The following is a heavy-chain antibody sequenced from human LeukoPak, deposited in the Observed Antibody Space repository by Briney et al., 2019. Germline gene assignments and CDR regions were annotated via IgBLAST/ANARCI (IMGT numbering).Heavy chain of an antibody. CDR2: ISAYNGNT. CDR3: ARVRQDYDFWSGLGPSYYYYYMDV. D-gene: IGHD3-3*01. CDR1: GYTFTSYG. Sequence: ASVKVSCKASGYTFTSYGIIWVRQAPGQGLEWMGWISAYNGNTNYAQKLQGRVTITTDTSTSTAYMELRSLRSDDTAVYYCARVRQDYDFWSGLGPSYYYYYMDVWGKGTTVTVSS. J-gene: IGHJ6*03. V-gene: IGHV1-18*01.